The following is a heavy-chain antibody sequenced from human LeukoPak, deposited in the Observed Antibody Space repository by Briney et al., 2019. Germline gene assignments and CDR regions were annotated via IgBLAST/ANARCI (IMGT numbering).Heavy chain of an antibody. Sequence: GGSLRLSCAASGFTFSSYSMNWVRQAPGKGLEWVSSISSSSSYIYYADSVKGRFTISRDNAKNSLYLQMNSLRAEDTAVYYCASARDPRGYSYGYVQFYYYYMDVWGKGTTVTVSS. CDR3: ASARDPRGYSYGYVQFYYYYMDV. J-gene: IGHJ6*03. CDR1: GFTFSSYS. D-gene: IGHD5-18*01. V-gene: IGHV3-21*04. CDR2: ISSSSSYI.